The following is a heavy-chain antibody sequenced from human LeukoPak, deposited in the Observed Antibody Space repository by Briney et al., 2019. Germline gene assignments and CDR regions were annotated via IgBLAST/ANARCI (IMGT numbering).Heavy chain of an antibody. Sequence: GSLRLSCSASGFRFTSYAMSWVRQAPGKGLEWVSVISGSGGSTYYADSVKGRFTISRDNSKNTVYLEMNSLRAEDTAVFYCAKDGAGGAEDHWGQGALVTVSS. CDR3: AKDGAGGAEDH. CDR2: ISGSGGST. CDR1: GFRFTSYA. V-gene: IGHV3-23*01. D-gene: IGHD4/OR15-4a*01. J-gene: IGHJ4*02.